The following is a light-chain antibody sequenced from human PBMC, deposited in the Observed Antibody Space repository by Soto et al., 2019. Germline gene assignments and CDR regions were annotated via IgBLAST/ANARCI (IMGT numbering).Light chain of an antibody. CDR3: SSYAGRNNFYV. CDR1: RSDVGTYNY. CDR2: EVS. J-gene: IGLJ1*01. Sequence: QSVLTQPPSASGSPGQSVTISCTGTRSDVGTYNYVSWYQQHPGKAPKLIIYEVSKGPSGVPDRFSGSKSGNTASLTVSGLQAEDEADYYCSSYAGRNNFYVFGTGTKVTVL. V-gene: IGLV2-8*01.